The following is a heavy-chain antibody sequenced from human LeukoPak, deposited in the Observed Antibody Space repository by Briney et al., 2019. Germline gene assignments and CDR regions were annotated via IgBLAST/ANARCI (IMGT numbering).Heavy chain of an antibody. D-gene: IGHD7-27*01. V-gene: IGHV3-30*02. Sequence: PGGSLRLSCAASGFTFSSYAMHWVRQAPGKGLDWVAFIWYDGSNKYHTDSVKGRFTISRDNSENTLYLQMSGLRAEDTAVYHCAKGTGDTGYYFDYWGQGTLVTVSS. CDR3: AKGTGDTGYYFDY. CDR1: GFTFSSYA. J-gene: IGHJ4*02. CDR2: IWYDGSNK.